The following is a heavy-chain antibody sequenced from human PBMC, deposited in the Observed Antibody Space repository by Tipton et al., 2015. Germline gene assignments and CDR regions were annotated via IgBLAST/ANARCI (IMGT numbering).Heavy chain of an antibody. CDR2: ISYSGST. V-gene: IGHV4-61*01. D-gene: IGHD5-24*01. CDR3: ARDLEHGMDV. J-gene: IGHJ6*02. Sequence: TLSLTCTVSGGSISSNSFHWSWIRQPPGKGLEWIGYISYSGSTHYNPSLKSRVAISVDTSKNQFSLTLKSVTAADTAVYYCARDLEHGMDVWGQGTTVTVSS. CDR1: GGSISSNSFH.